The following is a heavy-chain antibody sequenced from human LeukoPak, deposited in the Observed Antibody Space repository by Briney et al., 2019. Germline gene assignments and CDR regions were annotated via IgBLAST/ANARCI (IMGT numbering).Heavy chain of an antibody. CDR1: GFSFSNYN. J-gene: IGHJ4*02. CDR2: ISSGGPYM. Sequence: GGSLRPSCAASGFSFSNYNMNWVRQAPGKGLEWVSSISSGGPYMHYEDSVQGRFSISRDNAENSLYLQMNSLRAEDTAVYYCASEDGYLAYWGQGTLVTVSS. D-gene: IGHD3-22*01. CDR3: ASEDGYLAY. V-gene: IGHV3-21*06.